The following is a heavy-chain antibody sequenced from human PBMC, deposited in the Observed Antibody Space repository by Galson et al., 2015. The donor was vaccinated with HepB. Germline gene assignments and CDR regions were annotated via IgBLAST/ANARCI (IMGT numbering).Heavy chain of an antibody. CDR1: GFTFGDYA. CDR2: IRSKAYGGTT. V-gene: IGHV3-49*04. Sequence: LRLSCAASGFTFGDYAMSWVRQAPGKGLEWVGFIRSKAYGGTTEYAASVKGRFTISRDDSKSIAYLQMNSLKTEDTAVYYCTRDIYYYYGMDVWGQGTTVTVSS. J-gene: IGHJ6*02. CDR3: TRDIYYYYGMDV.